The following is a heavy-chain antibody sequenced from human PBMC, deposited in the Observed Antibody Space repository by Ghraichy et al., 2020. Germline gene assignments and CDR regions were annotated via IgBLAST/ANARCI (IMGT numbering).Heavy chain of an antibody. CDR2: IYYSGST. J-gene: IGHJ6*02. CDR1: GGSISSYY. V-gene: IGHV4-59*01. D-gene: IGHD6-19*01. CDR3: ARERTSGGWYTLEDYGMDV. Sequence: SETLSLTCTVSGGSISSYYWSWIRQPPGKGLEWIGYIYYSGSTNYNPSLKSRVTISVDTSKNQFSLKLSSVTAADTAVYYCARERTSGGWYTLEDYGMDVWGQGTTVTVSS.